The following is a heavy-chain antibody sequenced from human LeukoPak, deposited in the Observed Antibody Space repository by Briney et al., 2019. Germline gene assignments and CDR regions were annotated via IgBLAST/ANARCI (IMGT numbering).Heavy chain of an antibody. V-gene: IGHV3-9*01. Sequence: PGGSLRLSCAASGFAFSTYWMDWVRQAPGKGLEWVSGISWNSGSIGYADSVKGRFTISRDNAKNSLYLQMNSLRAEDTALYYCAKDMAYDILTGSMGGMDVWGQGTTVTVSS. CDR3: AKDMAYDILTGSMGGMDV. J-gene: IGHJ6*02. D-gene: IGHD3-9*01. CDR1: GFAFSTYW. CDR2: ISWNSGSI.